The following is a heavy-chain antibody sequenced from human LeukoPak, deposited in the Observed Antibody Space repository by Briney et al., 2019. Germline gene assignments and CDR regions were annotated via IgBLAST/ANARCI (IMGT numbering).Heavy chain of an antibody. Sequence: GGSLRLSCAASGFNFRTYGMHWVRQAPGKGLEWVAVISYDGSNEYYADSVKGRFTISRDNSKNTLYLQMNSLRAEDTAVYYCAKLLRDWGQGTLVTVSS. V-gene: IGHV3-30*18. CDR1: GFNFRTYG. CDR3: AKLLRD. CDR2: ISYDGSNE. J-gene: IGHJ4*02.